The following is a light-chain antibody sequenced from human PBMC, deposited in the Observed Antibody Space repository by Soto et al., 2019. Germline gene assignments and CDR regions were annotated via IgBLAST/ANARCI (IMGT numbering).Light chain of an antibody. J-gene: IGLJ1*01. CDR3: AAWDDNLKAYV. Sequence: QSVLTQPPSASATPGKGVTISGSGSSSNIGTNTVTWYQQLPGTAPKLLIYTDSFRSSGVPERFSGSKSGTSASLAISGLQSDDEADYYCAAWDDNLKAYVFGTGTKLTVL. V-gene: IGLV1-44*01. CDR1: SSNIGTNT. CDR2: TDS.